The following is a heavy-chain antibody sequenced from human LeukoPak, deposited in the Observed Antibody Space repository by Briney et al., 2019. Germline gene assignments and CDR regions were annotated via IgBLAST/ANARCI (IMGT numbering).Heavy chain of an antibody. CDR3: AKHTDFDWFYRGWYFDY. V-gene: IGHV3-23*01. D-gene: IGHD3-9*01. J-gene: IGHJ4*02. CDR2: ISGSGGST. CDR1: GFTFSSYA. Sequence: GSLRLSCAASGFTFSSYAMSWVRQAPGKGLEWVSAISGSGGSTYYADSVKGRFTISRDNSKNTLYLQMNSLRVEDTAVYYCAKHTDFDWFYRGWYFDYWGQGTLVTVSS.